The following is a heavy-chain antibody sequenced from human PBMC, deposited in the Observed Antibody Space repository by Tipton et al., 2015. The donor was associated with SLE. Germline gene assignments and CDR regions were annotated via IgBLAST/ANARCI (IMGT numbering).Heavy chain of an antibody. CDR3: ANSRVRGVFMADVFDI. J-gene: IGHJ3*02. D-gene: IGHD3-10*01. Sequence: TLSLTCSVSGASVTRSTHYWAWLRQPPGKGLEWIASVYYTGDTYYSPSLKSRVTISLDRSSNQFSLSLSSVTAADTAVYYCANSRVRGVFMADVFDIWGRGTRVTVSS. CDR2: VYYTGDT. V-gene: IGHV4-39*07. CDR1: GASVTRSTHY.